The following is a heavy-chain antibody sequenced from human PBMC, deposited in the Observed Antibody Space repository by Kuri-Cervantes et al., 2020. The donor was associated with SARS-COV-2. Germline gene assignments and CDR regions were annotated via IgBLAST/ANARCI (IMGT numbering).Heavy chain of an antibody. J-gene: IGHJ4*02. Sequence: SQTLSLTCADSGYSISSGYYWSWIRQPPGKGLEWIGYIYHSGSTYYNPSLKSRVTISVDRSKNQFSLKLSSVTAADTAVYYCARAHPSSSSPPFFDYWGQGTLVTVSS. CDR3: ARAHPSSSSPPFFDY. CDR1: GYSISSGYY. D-gene: IGHD6-6*01. V-gene: IGHV4-30-2*01. CDR2: IYHSGST.